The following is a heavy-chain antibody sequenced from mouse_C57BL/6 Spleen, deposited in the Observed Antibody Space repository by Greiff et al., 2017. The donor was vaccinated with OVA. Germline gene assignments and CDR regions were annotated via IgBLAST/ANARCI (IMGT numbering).Heavy chain of an antibody. J-gene: IGHJ2*01. CDR2: IDPSDSYT. CDR1: GYTFTSYW. V-gene: IGHV1-59*01. Sequence: QVQLQQPGAELVRPGTSVKLSCKASGYTFTSYWMHWVKQRPGQGLEWIGVIDPSDSYTNYNQKFKGKATLTVDTSSSTAYMQLSSLTSEDSAVYYCARSGMGLTFDYWGQGTTLTVSS. CDR3: ARSGMGLTFDY. D-gene: IGHD4-1*01.